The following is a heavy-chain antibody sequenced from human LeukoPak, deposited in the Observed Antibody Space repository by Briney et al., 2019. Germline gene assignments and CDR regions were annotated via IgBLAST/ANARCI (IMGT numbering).Heavy chain of an antibody. J-gene: IGHJ4*02. Sequence: XGXEXXGRINPNRAGTNYAQKFQGRVTMTRDTSISTAYMELSRLRSDDTAVYYCARARWIQLWLPFDYWGQGTLVTVSS. V-gene: IGHV1-2*06. D-gene: IGHD5-18*01. CDR2: INPNRAGT. CDR3: ARARWIQLWLPFDY.